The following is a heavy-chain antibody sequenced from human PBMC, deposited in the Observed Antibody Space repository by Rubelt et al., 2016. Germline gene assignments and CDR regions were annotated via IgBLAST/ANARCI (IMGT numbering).Heavy chain of an antibody. CDR2: ITHRGST. V-gene: IGHV4-34*01. J-gene: IGHJ3*02. D-gene: IGHD3-3*01. CDR1: GGSLSGYY. CDR3: ASSVRFLEKASDI. Sequence: QVQLQQWGAGLLKPSETLSLPCAVYGGSLSGYYWIWIRQPPGTGLAWIGEITHRGSTNYNPSLKSRVTISVDLSKNQFSLKLTCVAAAETAGYFCASSVRFLEKASDIWGRGTLVTVSS.